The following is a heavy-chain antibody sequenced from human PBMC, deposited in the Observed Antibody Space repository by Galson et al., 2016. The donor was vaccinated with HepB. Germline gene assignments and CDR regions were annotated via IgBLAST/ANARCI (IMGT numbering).Heavy chain of an antibody. Sequence: SLRLSCAASGFPFTTFWMIWVRQAPGEGLEWVANINQHGSEKYYLDSVKGRFTISRDNAKNTLFLQMNSLRVEDTAVYYCGASRDGYIDYWGQGALVTISS. CDR2: INQHGSEK. J-gene: IGHJ4*03. CDR1: GFPFTTFW. D-gene: IGHD5-24*01. CDR3: GASRDGYIDY. V-gene: IGHV3-7*01.